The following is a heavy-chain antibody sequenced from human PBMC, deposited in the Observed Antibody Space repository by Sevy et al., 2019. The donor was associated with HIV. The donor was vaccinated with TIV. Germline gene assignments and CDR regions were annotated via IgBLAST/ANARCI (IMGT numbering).Heavy chain of an antibody. Sequence: GGSLRLSCAASGFTFSSYAMSWVRQAPGKGLEWVSAISGSGGSTYYADSVKGRFTISRDNSKNTLYLQMNSLRAEDTAVYYCAKDQSVLRYFDWLFPDFDYWGQGTLVTVSS. CDR1: GFTFSSYA. V-gene: IGHV3-23*01. CDR2: ISGSGGST. CDR3: AKDQSVLRYFDWLFPDFDY. J-gene: IGHJ4*02. D-gene: IGHD3-9*01.